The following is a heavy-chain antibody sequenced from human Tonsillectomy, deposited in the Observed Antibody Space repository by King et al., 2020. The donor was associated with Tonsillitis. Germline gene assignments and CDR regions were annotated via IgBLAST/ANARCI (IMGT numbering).Heavy chain of an antibody. D-gene: IGHD3-10*02. CDR3: ARVPFRTMSYYFDY. Sequence: VQLVESGGGLVQPGGSLRLSCAASGFTFSSYWMSWVRQAPGKGLEWVANIKQDGSEKYYVDSVKGRFTISRDNAKNSLYLQMNSLRAEDTAVYYCARVPFRTMSYYFDYWGQGTLVTVSS. J-gene: IGHJ4*02. CDR1: GFTFSSYW. CDR2: IKQDGSEK. V-gene: IGHV3-7*01.